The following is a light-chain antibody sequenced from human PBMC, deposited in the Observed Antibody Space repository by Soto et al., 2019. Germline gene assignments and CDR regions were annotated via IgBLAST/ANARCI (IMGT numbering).Light chain of an antibody. CDR3: QQYNTLIT. V-gene: IGKV3-15*01. CDR2: GAS. J-gene: IGKJ5*01. CDR1: QSVSSK. Sequence: EIVLTQSPGTLSVSPGERATLSCRASQSVSSKLAWYQQKPGQAPRLLFYGASTGATGIPARFSGSGSETEFTLSISSLQSEDFAVYYCQQYNTLITFGQGTRLEIK.